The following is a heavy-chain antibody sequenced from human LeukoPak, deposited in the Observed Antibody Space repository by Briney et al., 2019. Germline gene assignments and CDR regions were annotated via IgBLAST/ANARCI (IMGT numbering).Heavy chain of an antibody. CDR1: GGSISSSNW. V-gene: IGHV4-4*02. Sequence: SETLSLTCAVSGGSISSSNWWSWVRQPPGKGLEWIGEIYHSGSTNSNPSLKSRVTISVDKSKNQFSLKLSSVTAADTAVYYCARVSLYGDYDYFDYWGQGTLVTVSS. D-gene: IGHD4-17*01. CDR2: IYHSGST. CDR3: ARVSLYGDYDYFDY. J-gene: IGHJ4*02.